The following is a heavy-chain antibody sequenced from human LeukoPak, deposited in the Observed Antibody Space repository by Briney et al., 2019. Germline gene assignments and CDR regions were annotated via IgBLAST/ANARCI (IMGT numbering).Heavy chain of an antibody. CDR1: GGSISSYY. CDR2: IYYSGST. J-gene: IGHJ4*02. V-gene: IGHV4-59*01. D-gene: IGHD6-13*01. CDR3: AREGGYSSSWIDY. Sequence: PSETLSLTCTVSGGSISSYYWSWIRQPPGKGLEWIGYIYYSGSTDYNPSLKSRATISVDTSKNQFSLKLSSATAADTAVYYCAREGGYSSSWIDYWGQGTLVTVSS.